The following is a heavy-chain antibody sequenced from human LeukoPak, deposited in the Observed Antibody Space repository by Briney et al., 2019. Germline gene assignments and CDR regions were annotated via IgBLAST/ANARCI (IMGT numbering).Heavy chain of an antibody. J-gene: IGHJ4*02. CDR1: GFTFDDYA. D-gene: IGHD6-19*01. Sequence: GRSLRLSCAASGFTFDDYAMRWVRQAPGKGLEWVAGISWNSGSIGYADSVKGRFTISRDNAKNSLYLQMNSLRAEDTALYYCAKDLGTDSSGWTYYFDYWGQGTLVTVSS. V-gene: IGHV3-9*01. CDR2: ISWNSGSI. CDR3: AKDLGTDSSGWTYYFDY.